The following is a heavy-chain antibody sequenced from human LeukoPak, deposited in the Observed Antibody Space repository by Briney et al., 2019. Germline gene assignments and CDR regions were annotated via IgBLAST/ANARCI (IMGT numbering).Heavy chain of an antibody. Sequence: ASVKVSCKASGYTFTSYGISWVRQAPGQGLEWMGWISAYNGNTNYAQKLQGRVTMTTDTSTSTAYMELRSLRSDDTAVYYCARGYRKMTTVTTGGYYYYYYGMDVWGQGTTVTVSS. CDR2: ISAYNGNT. D-gene: IGHD4-17*01. CDR1: GYTFTSYG. J-gene: IGHJ6*02. CDR3: ARGYRKMTTVTTGGYYYYYYGMDV. V-gene: IGHV1-18*01.